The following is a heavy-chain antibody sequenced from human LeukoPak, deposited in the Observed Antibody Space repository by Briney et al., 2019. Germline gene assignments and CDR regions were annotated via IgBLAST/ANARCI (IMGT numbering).Heavy chain of an antibody. Sequence: GGSLRLSCAASGFTFDDYGMSWVRQAPGKGMEWVSGINWNGGSTGYADSVKGRFTISRDNAKNSLYLQMNSLRAEDTALYYCARVGADCTNGVCYGVDYWGQGTLVTVSS. CDR2: INWNGGST. D-gene: IGHD2-8*01. CDR3: ARVGADCTNGVCYGVDY. CDR1: GFTFDDYG. J-gene: IGHJ4*02. V-gene: IGHV3-20*04.